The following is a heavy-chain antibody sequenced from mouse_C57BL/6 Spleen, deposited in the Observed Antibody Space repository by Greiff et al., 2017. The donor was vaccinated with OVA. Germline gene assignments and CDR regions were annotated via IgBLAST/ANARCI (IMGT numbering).Heavy chain of an antibody. V-gene: IGHV2-6*01. D-gene: IGHD2-3*01. CDR1: GFSLTSYG. CDR3: ARNDGYYPYYAMDY. Sequence: VQLVESGPGLVAPSQSLSITCTVSGFSLTSYGVDWVRQSPGKGLEWLGVIWGVGRTNYNSALKSRLSISKDNSKSQVFFNMNSLQTDDTAMYYCARNDGYYPYYAMDYWGQGTSVTVSS. J-gene: IGHJ4*01. CDR2: IWGVGRT.